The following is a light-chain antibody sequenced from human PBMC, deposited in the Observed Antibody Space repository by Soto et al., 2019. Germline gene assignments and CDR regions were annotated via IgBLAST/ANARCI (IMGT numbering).Light chain of an antibody. CDR1: SNDVGGYDH. Sequence: QSALTQPPSASGSPGQSVTISCTGTSNDVGGYDHVSWYQQHPGKAPKLMISEVTQRPSGVPDRFSGSKSGNTASLTVSGLQAEDEALYYCRSYAGGLWVFGGGTKLTVL. CDR3: RSYAGGLWV. V-gene: IGLV2-8*01. CDR2: EVT. J-gene: IGLJ3*02.